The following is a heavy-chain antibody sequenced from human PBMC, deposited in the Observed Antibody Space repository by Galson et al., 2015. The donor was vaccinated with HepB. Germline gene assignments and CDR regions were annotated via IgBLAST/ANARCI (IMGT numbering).Heavy chain of an antibody. CDR1: GFTFSSYS. CDR2: ISSSSSYI. V-gene: IGHV3-21*01. D-gene: IGHD6-13*01. Sequence: SLRLSCAASGFTFSSYSMNWVRQAPGKGLEWVSSISSSSSYIYYADSVKGRFTISRDNAKNSLYLQMNSLRAEDTAVYYCARDSRQQLVLDAFDIWGQGTMVTVSS. J-gene: IGHJ3*02. CDR3: ARDSRQQLVLDAFDI.